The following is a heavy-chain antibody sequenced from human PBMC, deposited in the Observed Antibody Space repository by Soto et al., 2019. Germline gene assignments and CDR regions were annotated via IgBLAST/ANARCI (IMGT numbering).Heavy chain of an antibody. D-gene: IGHD2-2*01. V-gene: IGHV3-21*01. CDR3: AREDSIIIPAVSDF. Sequence: GGSLRLSCAVSGFYFNNYGINWVRQPPGKGLEWVSSVSKSDYTYYSDSVKGRFTISRDNAKNSVSLQMNSLRAEDTAVYYCAREDSIIIPAVSDFWGQGTLVTVSS. CDR1: GFYFNNYG. J-gene: IGHJ4*02. CDR2: VSKSDYT.